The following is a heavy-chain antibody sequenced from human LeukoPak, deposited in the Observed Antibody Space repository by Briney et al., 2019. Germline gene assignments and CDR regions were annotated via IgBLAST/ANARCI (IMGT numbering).Heavy chain of an antibody. J-gene: IGHJ6*02. CDR3: ATNHQGYYYYYGMDV. D-gene: IGHD1/OR15-1a*01. CDR1: GYTFTSHD. CDR2: MNPNNGNA. Sequence: GASVKVSCKASGYTFTSHDINWVRQATGQGLEWMGWMNPNNGNAGYAQKFQGRVTITRNTSINTAYMELNSLRSEDTAVYYCATNHQGYYYYYGMDVWGQGTTVTVSS. V-gene: IGHV1-8*03.